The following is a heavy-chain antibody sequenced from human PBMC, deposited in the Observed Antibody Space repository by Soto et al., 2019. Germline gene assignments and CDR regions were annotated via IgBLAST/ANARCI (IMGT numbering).Heavy chain of an antibody. Sequence: EVQLLESGGGLVQPGGSLRLSCAVSGITFSTYAMSWVRQAPGKGLEWVSAISGSGDNTFYADSVKGRFTITRDNSKSKLYLQMNSLRAEDTALYHCAKDHWGSYSGQGTLVTVSS. CDR2: ISGSGDNT. CDR3: AKDHWGSY. CDR1: GITFSTYA. J-gene: IGHJ4*02. V-gene: IGHV3-23*01. D-gene: IGHD3-16*01.